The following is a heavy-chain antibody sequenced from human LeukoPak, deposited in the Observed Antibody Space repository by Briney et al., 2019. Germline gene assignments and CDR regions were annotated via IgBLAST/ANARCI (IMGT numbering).Heavy chain of an antibody. Sequence: GGSLRLSCAASGFTFSMYAMIWVRQAPGKGLEWVSAITGGAADSTYYADSVKGRFTISRDNSKNTLYLQMNSLRAEDTAVYYCAKDLGRITIFGVVTTRGDAFDIWGQGTMVTVSS. CDR1: GFTFSMYA. CDR3: AKDLGRITIFGVVTTRGDAFDI. D-gene: IGHD3-3*01. CDR2: ITGGAADST. J-gene: IGHJ3*02. V-gene: IGHV3-23*01.